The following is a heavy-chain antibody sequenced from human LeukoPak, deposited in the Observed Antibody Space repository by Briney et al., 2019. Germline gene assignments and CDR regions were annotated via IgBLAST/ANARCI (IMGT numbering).Heavy chain of an antibody. CDR3: ARDYDGSGYFGY. Sequence: GGSLRLSCAASGFTFSIYTMNWVPQAPGKGLEWVSYISSSSNYIYYADSVKGRFTISRDNAKNSLYLRMNSLRAEDTAVYYCARDYDGSGYFGYWGQGTLVTVSS. D-gene: IGHD3-22*01. CDR2: ISSSSNYI. CDR1: GFTFSIYT. J-gene: IGHJ4*02. V-gene: IGHV3-21*01.